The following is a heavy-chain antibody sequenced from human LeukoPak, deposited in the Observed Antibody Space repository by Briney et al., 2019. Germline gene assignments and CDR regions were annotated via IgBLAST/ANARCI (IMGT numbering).Heavy chain of an antibody. CDR1: GFTFSSYG. CDR3: AKDYLELSVDTAMGSFDY. J-gene: IGHJ4*02. V-gene: IGHV3-33*06. CDR2: IWYDGSNK. Sequence: GGSLSLSCAASGFTFSSYGMHWVRQAPGKGLEWVAVIWYDGSNKYYADSVKGRFTISRDNSKNTLYLQMNSLRAEDTAVYYCAKDYLELSVDTAMGSFDYWGQGTLVTVSS. D-gene: IGHD5-18*01.